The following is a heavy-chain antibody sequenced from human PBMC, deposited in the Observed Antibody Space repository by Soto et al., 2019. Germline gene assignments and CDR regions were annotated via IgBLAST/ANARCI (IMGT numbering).Heavy chain of an antibody. CDR2: IIPIFGTA. Sequence: QVQLVQSGAEVKKPGSSVKVSCKASGGTFSSYAISWVRQAPGQGLEWMGGIIPIFGTANYAQKFQGRVRITADESTCTAYMELSSLRSEDTAVYYCARGGGSSSSAAAYYYYYGMDVWGQGTTVTVSS. V-gene: IGHV1-69*01. CDR1: GGTFSSYA. CDR3: ARGGGSSSSAAAYYYYYGMDV. J-gene: IGHJ6*02. D-gene: IGHD6-6*01.